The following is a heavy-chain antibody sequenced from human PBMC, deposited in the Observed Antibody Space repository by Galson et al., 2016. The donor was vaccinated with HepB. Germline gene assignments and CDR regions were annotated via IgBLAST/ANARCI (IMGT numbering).Heavy chain of an antibody. V-gene: IGHV3-33*01. D-gene: IGHD2-2*01. Sequence: SLRLSCAPSGFTFSYYGMHWVRQAPGQGLEWLAVILNDGSQEYYADSVKGRFTISREISKNTLYLQMNNLRSEDTAVYYCVREDGCNSCQSGGFDSWGQGTLVTVSS. CDR3: VREDGCNSCQSGGFDS. CDR1: GFTFSYYG. J-gene: IGHJ5*01. CDR2: ILNDGSQE.